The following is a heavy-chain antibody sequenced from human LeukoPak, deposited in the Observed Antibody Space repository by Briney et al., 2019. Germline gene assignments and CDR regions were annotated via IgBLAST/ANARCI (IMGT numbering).Heavy chain of an antibody. J-gene: IGHJ4*02. V-gene: IGHV3-15*01. Sequence: PGGSLRLTCAASGFTFADAWMSWVRQVPGKGLEWIGRIKSKSDGGAADYAAPVKDRFIFSRDDSKDTLYLQMDSLKTEDSAVYFCTTDGVGGAYTPFDYWGQGTLATVSS. D-gene: IGHD2-15*01. CDR3: TTDGVGGAYTPFDY. CDR2: IKSKSDGGAA. CDR1: GFTFADAW.